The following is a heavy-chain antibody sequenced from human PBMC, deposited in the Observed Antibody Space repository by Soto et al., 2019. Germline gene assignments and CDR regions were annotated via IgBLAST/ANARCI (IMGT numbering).Heavy chain of an antibody. CDR3: ARPSYYYGSGSYTFDI. Sequence: SETLSLTCTVSGGSLSGYYWSWIRQPPGKGLEWIGYIYHSGTTKYNPSLRSRVTISVDTSNNQFSLRLNSVTAADTAVYYCARPSYYYGSGSYTFDIWGQGTMVTVSS. D-gene: IGHD3-10*01. CDR2: IYHSGTT. V-gene: IGHV4-59*08. J-gene: IGHJ3*02. CDR1: GGSLSGYY.